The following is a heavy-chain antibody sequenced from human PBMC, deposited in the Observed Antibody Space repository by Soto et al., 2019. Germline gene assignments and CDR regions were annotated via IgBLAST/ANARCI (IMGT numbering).Heavy chain of an antibody. CDR2: IKSKTDGGTT. D-gene: IGHD6-6*01. CDR1: GFTFSNAW. CDR3: TTDRGRIAARPRYYYYYYGKDV. Sequence: EVQLVESGGGLVKPGGSLRLSCAASGFTFSNAWMNWVRQAPGKGLEWVGRIKSKTDGGTTDYAAPVKGRFTISRDDSKNTLYLQMNSLKTEDTAVYYCTTDRGRIAARPRYYYYYYGKDVWGQGTTVTVSS. J-gene: IGHJ6*02. V-gene: IGHV3-15*07.